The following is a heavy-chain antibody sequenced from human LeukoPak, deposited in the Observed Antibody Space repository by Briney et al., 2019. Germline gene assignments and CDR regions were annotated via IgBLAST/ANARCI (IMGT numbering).Heavy chain of an antibody. CDR3: ARDALNIVVVPAAMFSYYYYMDV. CDR2: INPSGGST. CDR1: GYTFTSYY. D-gene: IGHD2-2*01. Sequence: ASVKVSCKASGYTFTSYYMHWVRQAPGQGLEWMGIINPSGGSTSYAQKFQGRVTMTRDVSTSTVYMELSSLRSEDTAVYYCARDALNIVVVPAAMFSYYYYMDVWGKGTTVTVSS. V-gene: IGHV1-46*01. J-gene: IGHJ6*03.